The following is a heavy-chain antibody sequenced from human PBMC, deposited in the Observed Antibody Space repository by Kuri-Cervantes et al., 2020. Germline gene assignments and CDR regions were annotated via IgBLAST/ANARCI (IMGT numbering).Heavy chain of an antibody. J-gene: IGHJ4*02. CDR1: GGSVSSGSYY. CDR2: IYYSGST. D-gene: IGHD5-18*01. V-gene: IGHV4-61*01. CDR3: ARGIQLWSLQHFDY. Sequence: SETLSLTCTVSGGSVSSGSYYLSWIRHPPGKGLEWIGYIYYSGSTNYNPSLKSRVTISVDTSKNQFSLKLSSVTAADTAVYYCARGIQLWSLQHFDYWGQGNLVTVSS.